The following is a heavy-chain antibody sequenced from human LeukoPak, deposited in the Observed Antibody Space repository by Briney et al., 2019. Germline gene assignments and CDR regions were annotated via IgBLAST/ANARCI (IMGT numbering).Heavy chain of an antibody. CDR3: ARFEDHYSTSLDY. J-gene: IGHJ4*02. V-gene: IGHV5-51*01. CDR2: IFPGDPEI. CDR1: GYTFTNYW. D-gene: IGHD6-6*01. Sequence: GESLKISCKGSGYTFTNYWIGWVRQMPGKGLEWMGIIFPGDPEIKYSPSFRGQVIISADKSISTAYLQWSSLKASDTAMYYCARFEDHYSTSLDYWGPGTMVTVSS.